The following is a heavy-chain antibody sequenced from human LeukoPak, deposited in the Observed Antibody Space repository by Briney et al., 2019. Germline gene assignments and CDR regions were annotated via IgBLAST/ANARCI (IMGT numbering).Heavy chain of an antibody. CDR1: GFTFSSHS. CDR3: ARGFDYYGSTYYFDY. J-gene: IGHJ4*02. CDR2: ISSSSSYI. Sequence: AGGSLRLSCAASGFTFSSHSMNWVRQAPGKGLEWVSSISSSSSYIYYADSVKGRFTISRDNAKNSLYLQMNSLRAEDTAVYYCARGFDYYGSTYYFDYWGQGTLVTVSS. D-gene: IGHD3-10*01. V-gene: IGHV3-21*01.